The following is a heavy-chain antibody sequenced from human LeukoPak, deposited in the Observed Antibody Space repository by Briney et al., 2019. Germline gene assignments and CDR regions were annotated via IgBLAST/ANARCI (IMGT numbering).Heavy chain of an antibody. Sequence: GGSMRLSCAASGFTFSSYWMHWVRQAPGKGLVWVSRINSDGSSTSYADSVKGRFTISRDNAKHTLYLQMNSPRAEHTAVYYCARDPTTVTMTAPFDYWGQGTLVTVSS. CDR1: GFTFSSYW. V-gene: IGHV3-74*01. J-gene: IGHJ4*02. CDR2: INSDGSST. CDR3: ARDPTTVTMTAPFDY. D-gene: IGHD4-17*01.